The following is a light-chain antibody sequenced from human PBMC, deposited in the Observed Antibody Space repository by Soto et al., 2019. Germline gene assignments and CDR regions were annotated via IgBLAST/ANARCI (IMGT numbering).Light chain of an antibody. V-gene: IGKV3-11*01. CDR3: QQRNKSPLT. CDR2: AAS. CDR1: QSVSSY. J-gene: IGKJ4*02. Sequence: EIVITQSPCTLSWSPGERATLSCRASQSVSSYLAWYQQKPGQAPRLLIYAASNVTTVIPARFSGSGSGTDFTLTISSLQPEYFAVYYCQQRNKSPLTFGQGTKVEIK.